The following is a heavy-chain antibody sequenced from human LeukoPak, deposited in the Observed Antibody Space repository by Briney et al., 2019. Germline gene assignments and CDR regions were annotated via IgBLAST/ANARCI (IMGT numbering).Heavy chain of an antibody. Sequence: GGSLRLSCAASGFTFSSYEMNWVRQAPGKGLEWVSYISSSGSTIYYADSVKGRFTISRDSAKNSLYLQMNSLRAEDTAVYYCARGGRKPKAWIWGQGTMVTVSS. CDR1: GFTFSSYE. CDR2: ISSSGSTI. V-gene: IGHV3-48*03. CDR3: ARGGRKPKAWI. D-gene: IGHD1-14*01. J-gene: IGHJ3*02.